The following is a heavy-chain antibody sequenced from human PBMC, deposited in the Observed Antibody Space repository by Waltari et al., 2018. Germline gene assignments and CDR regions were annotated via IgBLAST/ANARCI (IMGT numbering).Heavy chain of an antibody. D-gene: IGHD3-3*01. V-gene: IGHV4-38-2*01. CDR1: GYSIRSGYS. CDR3: ARMTVLESYCDS. Sequence: QVQLHESGPGLVESSETLSLTCVVSGYSIRSGYSWGWVRQAPGKGLQWVARISYDGKTNYNPSLKSRVSISSDTSKNEFSLKVHSTTATDTAVYFCARMTVLESYCDSWGRGILVSVSS. CDR2: ISYDGKT. J-gene: IGHJ4*02.